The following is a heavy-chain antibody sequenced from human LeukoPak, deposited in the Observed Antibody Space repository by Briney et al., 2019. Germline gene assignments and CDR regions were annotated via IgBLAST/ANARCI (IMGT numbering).Heavy chain of an antibody. CDR2: INPNSGGT. D-gene: IGHD3-9*01. V-gene: IGHV1-2*02. Sequence: ASVKVSCKASGYTFTGYYMHWVRQAPGQGLEWMGWINPNSGGTNYAQKFQGRVTMARDTSISTAYMELSRLRSDDTAVYYCARGWGGPYDILTGGDYYYYMDVWGKGTTVTISS. CDR3: ARGWGGPYDILTGGDYYYYMDV. CDR1: GYTFTGYY. J-gene: IGHJ6*03.